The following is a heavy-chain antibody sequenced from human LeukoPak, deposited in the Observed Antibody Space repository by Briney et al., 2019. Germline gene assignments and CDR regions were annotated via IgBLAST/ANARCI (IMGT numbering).Heavy chain of an antibody. CDR2: ISYDGSNK. CDR1: GFTFRSYA. Sequence: PGGSLRLSCAASGFTFRSYAMHWVRQAPGKGLEWVAVISYDGSNKYYADSVRGRFPISRDNSKNTLYLQMNSLRAEDTAVYYCARENYGDLYFDYWGQGTLVTVSS. CDR3: ARENYGDLYFDY. D-gene: IGHD4-17*01. J-gene: IGHJ4*02. V-gene: IGHV3-30-3*01.